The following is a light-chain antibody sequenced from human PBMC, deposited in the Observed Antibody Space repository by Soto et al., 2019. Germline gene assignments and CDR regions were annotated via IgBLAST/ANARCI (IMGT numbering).Light chain of an antibody. CDR2: EVS. J-gene: IGLJ1*01. V-gene: IGLV2-8*01. Sequence: QSVLAQPPSASGSPGQSVTISCPGTSSDVGGYNYVSWYQQHPGKAPKLMIYEVSKRPSGVPDRFSGSKSGNTASLTVSGLQAEDEADYYCSSYAGSNNYVFGTGT. CDR1: SSDVGGYNY. CDR3: SSYAGSNNYV.